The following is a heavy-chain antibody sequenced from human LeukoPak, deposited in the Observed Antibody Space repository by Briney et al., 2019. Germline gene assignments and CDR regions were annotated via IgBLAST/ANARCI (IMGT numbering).Heavy chain of an antibody. CDR2: XXXXXST. CDR1: GGSFSGYY. J-gene: IGHJ3*02. D-gene: IGHD2-2*01. CDR3: ARTVVVPANRRGWLRLSGAFDI. V-gene: IGHV4-34*01. Sequence: SETLSLTCAVYGGSFSGYYWSWIRQPPGKGLEXXXXXXXXXSTNYNPSLKSRVTISVYTYKNQFSLKLSSVSAADTAVYYCARTVVVPANRRGWLRLSGAFDIWGQGTMVTVSS.